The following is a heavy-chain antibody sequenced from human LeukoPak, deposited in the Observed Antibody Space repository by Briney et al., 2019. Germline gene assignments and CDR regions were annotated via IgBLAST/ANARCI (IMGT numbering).Heavy chain of an antibody. CDR3: ARGYCSGGSCSDYYGMDV. V-gene: IGHV3-33*01. CDR2: IWYDGSNK. D-gene: IGHD2-15*01. J-gene: IGHJ6*02. Sequence: GRSLRLPCAASGFTFSSYGMHWVRQAPGKGLEWVAVIWYDGSNKYYADSVKGRFTISRDNSKNTLYLQMNSLRAEDTAVYYCARGYCSGGSCSDYYGMDVWGQGTTVTVSS. CDR1: GFTFSSYG.